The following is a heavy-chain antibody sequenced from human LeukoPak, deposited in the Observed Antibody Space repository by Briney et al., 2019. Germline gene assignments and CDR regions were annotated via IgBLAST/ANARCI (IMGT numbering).Heavy chain of an antibody. Sequence: ASVKVSYKASGYTFTSYTVNWVRQAPGQGLEWMGWINPNSGGTNYAQKFQGRVTMTRDTSISTAYMELSRLRSDDTAVYYCARTYYDFWSGYTNWFDPWGQGTLVTVSS. J-gene: IGHJ5*02. V-gene: IGHV1-2*02. CDR3: ARTYYDFWSGYTNWFDP. D-gene: IGHD3-3*01. CDR1: GYTFTSYT. CDR2: INPNSGGT.